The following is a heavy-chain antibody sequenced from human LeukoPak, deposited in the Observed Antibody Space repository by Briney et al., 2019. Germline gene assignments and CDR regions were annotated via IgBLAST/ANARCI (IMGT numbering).Heavy chain of an antibody. D-gene: IGHD3-10*01. Sequence: SETLSLTCTVSGGSIGSYYWSWIRQPPGKGLEWIGYIYYSGSTKYNPSLKSRVTMSIDTSKSQFSLKLSSVTAADTAVYYCARDTYYYGSGTYYFNYWGQGTLVTVSS. CDR2: IYYSGST. CDR1: GGSIGSYY. CDR3: ARDTYYYGSGTYYFNY. V-gene: IGHV4-59*12. J-gene: IGHJ4*02.